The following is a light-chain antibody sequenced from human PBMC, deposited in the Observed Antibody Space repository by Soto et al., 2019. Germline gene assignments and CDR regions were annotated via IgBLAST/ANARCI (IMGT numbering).Light chain of an antibody. CDR3: AAWDDRLSAHYV. CDR1: SSNIGSNY. V-gene: IGLV1-47*01. CDR2: RNN. Sequence: QSVLTQPPSASGTPGQRVTISCSGSSSNIGSNYVYWYQQLPGTAPKLLIYRNNQRPSGVPDRFSGSKSGTSASLAISGLRFEDEADYYCAAWDDRLSAHYVFGTGTKGTVL. J-gene: IGLJ1*01.